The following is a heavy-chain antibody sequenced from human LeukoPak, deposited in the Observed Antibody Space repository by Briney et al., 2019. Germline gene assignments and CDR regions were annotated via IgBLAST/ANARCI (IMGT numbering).Heavy chain of an antibody. CDR2: IKQDGSEK. D-gene: IGHD3-22*01. J-gene: IGHJ3*02. V-gene: IGHV3-7*01. Sequence: PGGSLRLSCAASGFTFTTYWMSWVRQAPGKGLEWVANIKQDGSEKYYVDSVKGRFTISRDNAKNSLYLQMNSLRAEDTAVYYCARDYYDSSDDAFDIWGQGTMVTVSS. CDR3: ARDYYDSSDDAFDI. CDR1: GFTFTTYW.